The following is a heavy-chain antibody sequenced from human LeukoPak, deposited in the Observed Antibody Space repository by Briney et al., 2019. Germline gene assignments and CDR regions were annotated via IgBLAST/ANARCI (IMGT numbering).Heavy chain of an antibody. Sequence: GGSLRLSCAASGFTVSNNYMRWVRQPAGKGLEWVSVLYSSGATFYADSVKGGFTISRDTTKNTLYLQMIDLRADDAAVNYCTKLKGWYGEGFFDYWGQGTLVTVSS. CDR3: TKLKGWYGEGFFDY. D-gene: IGHD3-10*01. CDR1: GFTVSNNY. V-gene: IGHV3-53*01. J-gene: IGHJ4*02. CDR2: LYSSGAT.